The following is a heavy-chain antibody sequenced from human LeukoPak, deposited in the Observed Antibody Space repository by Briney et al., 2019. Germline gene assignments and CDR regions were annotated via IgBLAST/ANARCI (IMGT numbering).Heavy chain of an antibody. CDR2: IYYSGST. Sequence: PSETLSLTCTVSGGSTSSYYWSWIRQPPGKGLEWIGYIYYSGSTNYNPSLKSRVTISVDTSKNQFSLKLSSVTAADTAVYYCARGVDIVATIPSSARFDPWGQGTLVTVSS. J-gene: IGHJ5*02. V-gene: IGHV4-59*01. CDR3: ARGVDIVATIPSSARFDP. D-gene: IGHD5-12*01. CDR1: GGSTSSYY.